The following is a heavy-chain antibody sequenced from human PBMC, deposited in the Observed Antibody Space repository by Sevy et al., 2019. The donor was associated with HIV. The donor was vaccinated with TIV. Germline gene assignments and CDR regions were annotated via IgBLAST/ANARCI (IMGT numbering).Heavy chain of an antibody. CDR2: NTAYNGNR. CDR1: GYTFTSYG. J-gene: IGHJ4*02. Sequence: ASVKVSCKASGYTFTSYGISWVRQSPGQGLEWMGWNTAYNGNRNYAQKVQGRITVTTDTSTSTAYMELRSLRSDDTAVYYCARVLGSGSFYPHYFDYWGRGTLVTVSS. CDR3: ARVLGSGSFYPHYFDY. V-gene: IGHV1-18*01. D-gene: IGHD3-10*01.